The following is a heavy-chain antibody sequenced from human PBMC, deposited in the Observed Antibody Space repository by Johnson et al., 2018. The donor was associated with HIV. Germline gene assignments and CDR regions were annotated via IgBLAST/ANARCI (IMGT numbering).Heavy chain of an antibody. Sequence: VQLVESGGGLVQPGGSLRLSCAASGFSVSASYMSWLRQAPGKALEWVSVIYRGGATYYAASVQGRFTISRDNSKNTWYLQMESLRADDTALYYCARDKDYGGNHDAFDIWGQGTMVTVSS. CDR3: ARDKDYGGNHDAFDI. CDR1: GFSVSASY. V-gene: IGHV3-66*01. CDR2: IYRGGAT. J-gene: IGHJ3*02. D-gene: IGHD4-23*01.